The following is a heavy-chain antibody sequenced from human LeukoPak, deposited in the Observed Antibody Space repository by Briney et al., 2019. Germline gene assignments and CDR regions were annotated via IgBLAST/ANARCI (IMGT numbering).Heavy chain of an antibody. D-gene: IGHD6-6*01. CDR3: AKAGYRGSSVNYFDY. V-gene: IGHV3-23*01. J-gene: IGHJ4*02. CDR2: ISGSGGNT. Sequence: PGGSLRLSCAPSGFTFSSYAMSWVRQAPGMGLEWLSAISGSGGNTYYVDSVKGRFTISRDNSQNTLSLQMNSLRAEDTAVYFCAKAGYRGSSVNYFDYWGQGTLVTVSS. CDR1: GFTFSSYA.